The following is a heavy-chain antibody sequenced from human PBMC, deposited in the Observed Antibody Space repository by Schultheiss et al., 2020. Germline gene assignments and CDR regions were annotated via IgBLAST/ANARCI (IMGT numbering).Heavy chain of an antibody. V-gene: IGHV4-38-2*01. J-gene: IGHJ6*02. CDR2: IYHSGST. CDR3: ARGWGSYYYYYYGMDV. CDR1: GFTFSSYS. Sequence: ESLKISCAASGFTFSSYSMNWVRQAPGKGLEWIGSIYHSGSTYYNPSLKSRVTISVDTSKNQFSLKLSSVTAADTAVYYCARGWGSYYYYYYGMDVWGQGTTVNVCS. D-gene: IGHD1-26*01.